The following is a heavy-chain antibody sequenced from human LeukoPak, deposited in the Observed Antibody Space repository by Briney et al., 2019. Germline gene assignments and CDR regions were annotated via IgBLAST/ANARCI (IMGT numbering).Heavy chain of an antibody. J-gene: IGHJ4*02. CDR3: AKDPEYYYDSSSPTGDY. V-gene: IGHV3-23*01. D-gene: IGHD3-22*01. Sequence: DGSLPLSRAASGFTFSSYAMSWVRQAPGKGLEWVSAISGSGGSTYYADSVKCRFTLSRDNSKNTLYLQMNSLRAEDTAVYYCAKDPEYYYDSSSPTGDYWGQGTRVTVSS. CDR1: GFTFSSYA. CDR2: ISGSGGST.